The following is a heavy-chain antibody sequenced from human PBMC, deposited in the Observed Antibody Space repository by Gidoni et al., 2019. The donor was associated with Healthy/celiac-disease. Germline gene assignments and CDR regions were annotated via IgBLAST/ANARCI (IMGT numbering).Heavy chain of an antibody. Sequence: QVQLVQSGAEGKKRGSSVKVCGKACGGTFSSYTISWVRQAPGQGLEWMGRIIPILGIANYAQKFQGRVTITADKSTSTAYMELSSLRSEDTAVYYCARGDTMIEVQAFDIWGQGTMVTVSS. CDR1: GGTFSSYT. D-gene: IGHD3-22*01. V-gene: IGHV1-69*02. CDR3: ARGDTMIEVQAFDI. CDR2: IIPILGIA. J-gene: IGHJ3*02.